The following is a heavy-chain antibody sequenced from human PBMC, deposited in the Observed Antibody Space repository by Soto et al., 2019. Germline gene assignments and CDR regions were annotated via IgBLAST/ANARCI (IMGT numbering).Heavy chain of an antibody. CDR3: AKRVVLAAREHFFDN. V-gene: IGHV3-23*01. J-gene: IGHJ4*02. Sequence: HPGGSLRLSCAASGFTFSSYAMSCVRQAPGKGLEWVSAISGSGGSTYYADSVKGRFTISRDNSKNTLYLQMNSLRAEDTAVYYCAKRVVLAAREHFFDNWCQGALATVSS. CDR1: GFTFSSYA. CDR2: ISGSGGST. D-gene: IGHD2-15*01.